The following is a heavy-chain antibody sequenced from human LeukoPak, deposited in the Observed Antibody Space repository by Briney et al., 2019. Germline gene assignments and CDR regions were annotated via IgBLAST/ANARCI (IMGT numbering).Heavy chain of an antibody. J-gene: IGHJ1*01. Sequence: SVKVSCKASGGTFRSYAISWVRQAPGPGREGMGGIIPIFGKANYAQKFQGRVTITADQPPTTAYMELSSMRSEETAVYYCARTYCSSTSWYIREVGEYFQHWGQSTLVTVSS. CDR3: ARTYCSSTSWYIREVGEYFQH. CDR2: IIPIFGKA. V-gene: IGHV1-69*13. D-gene: IGHD2-2*02. CDR1: GGTFRSYA.